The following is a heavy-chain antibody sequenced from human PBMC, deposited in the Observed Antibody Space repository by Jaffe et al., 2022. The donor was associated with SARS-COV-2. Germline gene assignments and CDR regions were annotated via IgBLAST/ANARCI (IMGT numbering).Heavy chain of an antibody. CDR2: ISYDGSNK. D-gene: IGHD3-22*01. V-gene: IGHV3-30-3*01. CDR3: AREGVNYYDSSGDFDY. CDR1: GFTFSSYA. Sequence: QVQLVESGGGVVQPGRSLRLSCAASGFTFSSYAMHWVRQAPGKGLEWVAVISYDGSNKYYADSVKGRFTISRDNSKNTLYLQMNSLRAEDTAVYYCAREGVNYYDSSGDFDYWGQGTLVTVSS. J-gene: IGHJ4*02.